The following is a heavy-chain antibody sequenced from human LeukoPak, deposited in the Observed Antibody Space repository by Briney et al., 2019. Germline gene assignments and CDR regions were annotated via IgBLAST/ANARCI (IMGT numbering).Heavy chain of an antibody. Sequence: PGGSLRLSCAASGFTFSSYWMHWVRQAPGKGLVWVSRINSDGSSTSYADSVKGRFTISRDNAKNTLYLQMNSLRAEDTAVYYCTRVPRGIVGARFDYWGQGTLVTVSS. D-gene: IGHD1-26*01. CDR2: INSDGSST. CDR3: TRVPRGIVGARFDY. J-gene: IGHJ4*02. CDR1: GFTFSSYW. V-gene: IGHV3-74*01.